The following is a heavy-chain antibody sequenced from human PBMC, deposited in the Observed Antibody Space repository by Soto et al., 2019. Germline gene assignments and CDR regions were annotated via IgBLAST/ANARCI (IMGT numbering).Heavy chain of an antibody. D-gene: IGHD2-8*01. V-gene: IGHV3-30-3*01. CDR1: RFTFSNYA. CDR2: MSYDGSHK. J-gene: IGHJ6*02. CDR3: AREMVAPSDHYYGLDV. Sequence: QVQLVESGGGVVQPGRSLRLSCAASRFTFSNYAMHWVRQAPGKGLEWVAVMSYDGSHKYYADSVKGRFTFSRDSSENTLYLQMNSLRAEDTAVYSCAREMVAPSDHYYGLDVWGQGTTVTVSS.